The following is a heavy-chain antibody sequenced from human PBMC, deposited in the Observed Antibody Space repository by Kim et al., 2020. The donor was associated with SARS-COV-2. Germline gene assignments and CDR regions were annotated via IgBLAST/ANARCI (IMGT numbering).Heavy chain of an antibody. D-gene: IGHD5-12*01. CDR1: GFTFSSYG. Sequence: GGSLRLSCAVSGFTFSSYGMHWVRQAPGKGLEWVAVISYDGSNKYYADSVKGRFTISRDNSKNTLYLQMNSLRAEDTAVYYCAKDRNRGMATIEDYWGQGTLVTVSS. J-gene: IGHJ4*02. V-gene: IGHV3-30*18. CDR2: ISYDGSNK. CDR3: AKDRNRGMATIEDY.